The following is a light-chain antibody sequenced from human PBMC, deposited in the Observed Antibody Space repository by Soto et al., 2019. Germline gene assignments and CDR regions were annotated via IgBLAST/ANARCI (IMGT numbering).Light chain of an antibody. V-gene: IGKV3D-20*01. CDR2: DAS. J-gene: IGKJ4*01. CDR3: QKYGSSPT. CDR1: QSVSSNY. Sequence: EIVLTQSPATLSLSPGERATLSCGASQSVSSNYVAWYQQKPGLAPRLLIYDASSMATGISDRFSGSGSGADFTLTISRLEPEDFAVYYCQKYGSSPTFGGGTK.